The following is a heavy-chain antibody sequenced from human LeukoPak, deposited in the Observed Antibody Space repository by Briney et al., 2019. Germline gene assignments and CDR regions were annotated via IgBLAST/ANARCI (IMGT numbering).Heavy chain of an antibody. Sequence: SETLSLTCTVSGASISDYYWTWIRQPPGKGLEWIGYIYSSGSTNYNPSLESRVTMSVGPSKNQFSLNVSSVPPADTEVYYCARIGTAAGRRDYWGQGTLVTVSS. CDR1: GASISDYY. CDR3: ARIGTAAGRRDY. V-gene: IGHV4-59*01. D-gene: IGHD6-13*01. CDR2: IYSSGST. J-gene: IGHJ4*02.